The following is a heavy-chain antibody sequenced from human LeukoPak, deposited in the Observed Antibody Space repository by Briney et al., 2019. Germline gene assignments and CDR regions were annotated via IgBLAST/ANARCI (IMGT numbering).Heavy chain of an antibody. CDR1: GGSISSYH. Sequence: SETLSLTCTVSGGSISSYHWSWIRQPPGKGLEWIGYIYYSGSTNYNPSLKSRVTISVDTSKNQFSLKLSSVTAADTAVYYCARDWGRALLGPYYFDYWGQGTLVTVSS. V-gene: IGHV4-59*01. CDR3: ARDWGRALLGPYYFDY. J-gene: IGHJ4*02. CDR2: IYYSGST. D-gene: IGHD3-16*01.